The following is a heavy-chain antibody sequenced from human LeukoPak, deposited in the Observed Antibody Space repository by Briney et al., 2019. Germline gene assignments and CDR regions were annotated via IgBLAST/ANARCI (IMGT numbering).Heavy chain of an antibody. CDR1: GGSISSYY. CDR3: ARYPYYYDSSGYQGAFDI. D-gene: IGHD3-22*01. J-gene: IGHJ3*02. V-gene: IGHV4-59*08. Sequence: PSETLSLTCTVSGGSISSYYWSWIRQPPGKGLEWIGYIYYSGSTNYNPSLKSRVTISVGTSKNQFSLKLSSVTAADTAVYYCARYPYYYDSSGYQGAFDIWGQGTMVTVSS. CDR2: IYYSGST.